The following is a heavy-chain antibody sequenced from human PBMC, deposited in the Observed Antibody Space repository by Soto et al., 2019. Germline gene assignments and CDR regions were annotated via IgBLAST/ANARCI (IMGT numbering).Heavy chain of an antibody. J-gene: IGHJ4*02. Sequence: EVQLLESGGGLVQPGGSLRLSCAASGFTFSSYAMSWVRQAPGKGLEWVSAISGSGGSTYYADSVKGRFTISRDNSKNTLYLQMHSLRAEDTAVYYCAKDGDGSWYEGGPQFDYWGQGTLVNVSS. V-gene: IGHV3-23*01. CDR2: ISGSGGST. D-gene: IGHD6-13*01. CDR1: GFTFSSYA. CDR3: AKDGDGSWYEGGPQFDY.